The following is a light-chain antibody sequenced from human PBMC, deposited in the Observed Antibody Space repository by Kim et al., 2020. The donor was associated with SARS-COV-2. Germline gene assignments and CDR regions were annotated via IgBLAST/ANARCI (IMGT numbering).Light chain of an antibody. J-gene: IGKJ1*01. V-gene: IGKV3-20*01. Sequence: EIVLTQSPGTLSLSPGERATLSCRASQSVSSSYLAWYQQKPGQAPRLLIYGASSRATGIPDRFSGSGSGTDFTLTISRLEPEDFAVYYSQQYGSSPLGTFGQGTKVDIK. CDR3: QQYGSSPLGT. CDR1: QSVSSSY. CDR2: GAS.